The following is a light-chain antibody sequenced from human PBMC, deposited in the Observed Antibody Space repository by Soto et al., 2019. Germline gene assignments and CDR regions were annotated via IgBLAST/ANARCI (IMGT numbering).Light chain of an antibody. V-gene: IGLV2-14*03. CDR1: NSDIGGYNY. CDR3: SSYTSRSTLGV. CDR2: DVS. J-gene: IGLJ2*01. Sequence: QSVLTQPASVSGSPGQSITISCTGTNSDIGGYNYVFWYKQHPGKAPKLMIYDVSNRPSGVSYRFSGSKSGNTASLTISGLQAEDEADYYCSSYTSRSTLGVFGGGTKLTVL.